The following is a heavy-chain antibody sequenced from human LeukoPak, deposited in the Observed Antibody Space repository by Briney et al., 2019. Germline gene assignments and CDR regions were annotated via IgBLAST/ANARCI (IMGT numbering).Heavy chain of an antibody. J-gene: IGHJ5*02. CDR1: GGTFSSYA. D-gene: IGHD3-9*01. CDR2: IIPIFGTA. Sequence: SVKVSCKAPGGTFSSYAISWVRQAPGQGLEWMGGIIPIFGTANYAQKFQGRVAITADESTSTASMELSSLRSEDTAVYYCARAWLRYFHWFDPWGQGTLVTVSS. V-gene: IGHV1-69*13. CDR3: ARAWLRYFHWFDP.